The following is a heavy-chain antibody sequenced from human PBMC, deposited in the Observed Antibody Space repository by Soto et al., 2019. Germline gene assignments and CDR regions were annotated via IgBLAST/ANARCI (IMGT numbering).Heavy chain of an antibody. CDR3: ARVLRVAFFDY. D-gene: IGHD3-3*01. J-gene: IGHJ4*01. CDR2: IYYSGST. CDR1: GGSISSYY. V-gene: IGHV4-59*01. Sequence: SETLSLTCTGSGGSISSYYWSWIRQPPGKGLEWIGYIYYSGSTNYNPSLKSRVTISVDTSKNQFSLKLSSVTAADTAVYYCARVLRVAFFDYWGQGTLVTVSS.